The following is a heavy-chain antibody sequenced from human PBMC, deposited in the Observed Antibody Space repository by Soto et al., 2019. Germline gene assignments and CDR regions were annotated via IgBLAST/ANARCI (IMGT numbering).Heavy chain of an antibody. CDR1: GFTFSHYS. J-gene: IGHJ4*02. Sequence: PGGSLRLSCAASGFTFSHYSMHWVRQAPGKGLEWISYISTSSTATYYADSVKGRFTVSRDNGNKLLFLQMNSLTEEDTAVYYCARESLQFYDSDGIHASWGQGTLVTVSS. V-gene: IGHV3-48*02. CDR3: ARESLQFYDSDGIHAS. CDR2: ISTSSTAT. D-gene: IGHD3-22*01.